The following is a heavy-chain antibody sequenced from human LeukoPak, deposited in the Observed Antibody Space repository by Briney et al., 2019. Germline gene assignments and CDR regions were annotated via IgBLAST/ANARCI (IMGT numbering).Heavy chain of an antibody. CDR2: AWSDGSRV. V-gene: IGHV3-30*04. CDR1: GFTFSSYA. J-gene: IGHJ3*02. CDR3: ARAVRYWLDAFDI. Sequence: HPGRSLRLSCAASGFTFSSYAMHWVRQAPGKGLEWVAVAWSDGSRVYYADSVKGRFTISRDNSRDTLLLQMNSLRAEDTAVYYCARAVRYWLDAFDIWGQGTMVTVSS. D-gene: IGHD1-26*01.